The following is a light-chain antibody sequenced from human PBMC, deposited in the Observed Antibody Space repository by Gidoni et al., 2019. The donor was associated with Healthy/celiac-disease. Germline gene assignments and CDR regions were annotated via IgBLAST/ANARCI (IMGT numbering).Light chain of an antibody. J-gene: IGKJ2*01. CDR2: DAS. CDR3: QQRSNWPPYT. Sequence: EIVLTQSPATLSLSPGERATLSCRASQRVSSYLAWYQQKPGQAPRLLIYDASNSATGIPARFSGSGCGTDFTLTISSLEPEDFSVYYCQQRSNWPPYTFGQGTKLGIK. CDR1: QRVSSY. V-gene: IGKV3-11*01.